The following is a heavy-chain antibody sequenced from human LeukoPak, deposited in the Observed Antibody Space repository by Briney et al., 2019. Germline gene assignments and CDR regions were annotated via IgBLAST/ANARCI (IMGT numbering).Heavy chain of an antibody. V-gene: IGHV4-38-2*02. J-gene: IGHJ6*03. D-gene: IGHD2-2*01. CDR2: IYHSGST. Sequence: SETLSLTCTVSGYSISSGYYWGWIRQPPGKGLEWIGSIYHSGSTYYNPSLKSRVTISVDTSKNQFSLKLSSVTAADTAVYYCARVGCSSTSCYPNYYMDVWGKGTTVTVSS. CDR3: ARVGCSSTSCYPNYYMDV. CDR1: GYSISSGYY.